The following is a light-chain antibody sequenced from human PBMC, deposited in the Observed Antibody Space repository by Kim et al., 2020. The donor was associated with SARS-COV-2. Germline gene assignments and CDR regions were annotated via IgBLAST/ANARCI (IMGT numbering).Light chain of an antibody. V-gene: IGLV2-14*03. CDR2: DVS. CDR1: SSDISYNY. Sequence: QSALTQPASVSGSPGQSITISCTGTSSDISYNYVSWYQQHPGKAPKLMIYDVSNRPSGVSNRFSGSKSGNTASLTISGLQTEDEADYYCSSYTGSSPLVVFGRGTQLTVL. J-gene: IGLJ2*01. CDR3: SSYTGSSPLVV.